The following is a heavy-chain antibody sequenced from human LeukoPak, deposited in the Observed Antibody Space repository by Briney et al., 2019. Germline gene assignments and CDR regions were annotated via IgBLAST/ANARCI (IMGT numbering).Heavy chain of an antibody. D-gene: IGHD2-2*01. CDR3: ARAVPAAQKPYYYYYMDV. J-gene: IGHJ6*03. V-gene: IGHV4-30-4*07. Sequence: SETLSLTCAVSGGSISSGGYSWSWIRQPPGKGLEWIGYIYYSGSTYYNPSLKSRVTISVDTSKNQFSLKLSSVTAADTAVYYCARAVPAAQKPYYYYYMDVWGKGTTVVVSS. CDR1: GGSISSGGYS. CDR2: IYYSGST.